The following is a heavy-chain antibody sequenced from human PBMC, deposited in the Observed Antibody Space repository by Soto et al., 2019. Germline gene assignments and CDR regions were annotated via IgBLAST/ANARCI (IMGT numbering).Heavy chain of an antibody. J-gene: IGHJ4*02. V-gene: IGHV5-51*01. Sequence: PGESLKISCNASGYTFTTYWIGLVRQMPGKGLEWMGLIYPGDSDTTYSPSFQGQVTISADKSISTAYLQWSSLKASDTAIYYCARPGYCIRTDCSYFDYWGQGTLVTVSS. CDR3: ARPGYCIRTDCSYFDY. CDR2: IYPGDSDT. D-gene: IGHD2-2*01. CDR1: GYTFTTYW.